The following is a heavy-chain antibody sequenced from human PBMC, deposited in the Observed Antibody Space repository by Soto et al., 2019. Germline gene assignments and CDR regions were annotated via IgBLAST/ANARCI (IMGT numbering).Heavy chain of an antibody. V-gene: IGHV4-34*01. CDR2: INHSGSG. Sequence: SETLSLTCAAYGGPFNGYYWSWIRQPPGKGLEWIGEINHSGSGNYNPPLKSRVTISLDTSKNQFSPKLDSVTAADTAVYYCARVVRGWHPHFDSWGQGTLVTVSS. J-gene: IGHJ4*02. D-gene: IGHD2-21*01. CDR1: GGPFNGYY. CDR3: ARVVRGWHPHFDS.